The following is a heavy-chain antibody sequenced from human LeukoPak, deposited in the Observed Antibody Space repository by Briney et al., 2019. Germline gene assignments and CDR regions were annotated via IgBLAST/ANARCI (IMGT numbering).Heavy chain of an antibody. Sequence: SETLSLTCTVSGGSISSYYWSWLRQPPGKGLEWIGYTYYSGSTNYNPSLKSRVTISVDTSKNQFSLKLSSVTAADTAVYYCARVAAGDYYYYYYMDVWGKGTTVTVSS. J-gene: IGHJ6*03. CDR3: ARVAAGDYYYYYYMDV. D-gene: IGHD6-25*01. CDR2: TYYSGST. CDR1: GGSISSYY. V-gene: IGHV4-59*01.